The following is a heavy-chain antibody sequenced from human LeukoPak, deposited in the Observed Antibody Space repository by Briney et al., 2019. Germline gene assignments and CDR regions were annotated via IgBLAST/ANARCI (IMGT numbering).Heavy chain of an antibody. V-gene: IGHV3-23*01. J-gene: IGHJ4*02. D-gene: IGHD4-11*01. Sequence: PGGSLRPSCAASGFTFSSYAMSWVRQAPGKGLEWVSGISGSGGSTYYADSVKGRFTISRDNSKNTLYLQMNSLRAEDTAVYYCAKDPLLYSTYVLPYYFDYWGQGTLVTVSS. CDR1: GFTFSSYA. CDR3: AKDPLLYSTYVLPYYFDY. CDR2: ISGSGGST.